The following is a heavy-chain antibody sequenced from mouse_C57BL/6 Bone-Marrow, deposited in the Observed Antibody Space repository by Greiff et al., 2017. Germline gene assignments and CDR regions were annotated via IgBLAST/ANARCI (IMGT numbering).Heavy chain of an antibody. CDR3: ARGATVVASGYFDY. V-gene: IGHV1-80*01. CDR1: GYAFSSYW. CDR2: IYPGDGDT. J-gene: IGHJ2*01. Sequence: VNVVESGAELVKPGASVKISCKASGYAFSSYWMNWVKQRPGKGLEWIGQIYPGDGDTNYNGKFKGKATLTADKSSSTAYMQLSSLTSEDSAVYFCARGATVVASGYFDYWGQGTTLTVSS. D-gene: IGHD1-1*01.